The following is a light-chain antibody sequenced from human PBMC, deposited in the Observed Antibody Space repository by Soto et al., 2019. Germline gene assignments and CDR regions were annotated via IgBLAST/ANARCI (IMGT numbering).Light chain of an antibody. CDR1: QSISSSY. V-gene: IGKV3-20*01. CDR3: QQYGTSPPEFT. J-gene: IGKJ3*01. CDR2: GAS. Sequence: EIVLTQSPGTLSLSPGERATLSCRASQSISSSYLAWYQQRPGQAPRPLIFGASYRAAGIPDRFSGSGSGTDFTLTISRLEPEDFAVYYCQQYGTSPPEFTFCPGTKVGSK.